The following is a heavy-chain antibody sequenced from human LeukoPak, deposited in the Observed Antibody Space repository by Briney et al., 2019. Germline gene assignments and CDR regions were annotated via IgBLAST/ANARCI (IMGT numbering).Heavy chain of an antibody. J-gene: IGHJ6*02. Sequence: SETLSLTCTVSGGSIRGGDYSWNWIRQHPGKGLEWIGYIYYSGSTYYNPSLTSRVTMSVDTSKNQFSLKLSSVTAADTAIYYCARDHTETSSLNFRNYYYYGMDIWGQGTTVIVSS. D-gene: IGHD4-4*01. CDR3: ARDHTETSSLNFRNYYYYGMDI. CDR2: IYYSGST. V-gene: IGHV4-31*03. CDR1: GGSIRGGDYS.